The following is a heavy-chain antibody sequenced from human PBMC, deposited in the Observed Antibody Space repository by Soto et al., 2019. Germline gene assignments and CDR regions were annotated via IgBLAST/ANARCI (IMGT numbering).Heavy chain of an antibody. V-gene: IGHV3-30*18. Sequence: PGGSLRLSCAPSGFTLSNYGIHWVRQAPGKGLEWVVVISYDESNKYYADSVKVRFTISRDNSKNTLYLQMNSLRAEDTAVYYCAKDRNRGISFLFDYWGQGTLVTVSS. D-gene: IGHD3-10*01. CDR3: AKDRNRGISFLFDY. CDR1: GFTLSNYG. CDR2: ISYDESNK. J-gene: IGHJ4*02.